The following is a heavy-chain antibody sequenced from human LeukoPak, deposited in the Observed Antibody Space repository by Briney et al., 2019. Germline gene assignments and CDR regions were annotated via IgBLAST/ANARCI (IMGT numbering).Heavy chain of an antibody. J-gene: IGHJ5*02. CDR2: IYYSGST. CDR3: AREYRGYCSGGSCYGWFDP. V-gene: IGHV4-31*03. CDR1: GDSISSGNYY. D-gene: IGHD2-15*01. Sequence: SETLSLTCTVSGDSISSGNYYWSWIRQHPGKGLEWIGYIYYSGSTYYNPSLKSRVTISMDTSKNQFSLKLNSVSAADTAVYYCAREYRGYCSGGSCYGWFDPWGQGTLVTDSS.